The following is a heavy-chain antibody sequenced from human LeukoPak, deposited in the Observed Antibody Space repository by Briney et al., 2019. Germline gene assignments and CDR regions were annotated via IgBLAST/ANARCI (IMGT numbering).Heavy chain of an antibody. V-gene: IGHV1-69*05. CDR2: ILPVFGTP. D-gene: IGHD2-15*01. Sequence: SVKVSCKASGGTFNSYSISWVRQAPGQGLEWMGGILPVFGTPNYAQKFQGRVTITTDESTSTVYMEVSSLRSVDTAVYYCARVTLDNTPPYFSYMDVWGKGTTVTVSS. CDR1: GGTFNSYS. J-gene: IGHJ6*03. CDR3: ARVTLDNTPPYFSYMDV.